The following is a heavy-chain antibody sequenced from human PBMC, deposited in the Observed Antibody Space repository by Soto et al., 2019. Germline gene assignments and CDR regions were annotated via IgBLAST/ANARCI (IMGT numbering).Heavy chain of an antibody. V-gene: IGHV6-1*01. Sequence: PSQTLSLTCAISGDSVSGNSAAWNWIRQSPSRGLEWLGRTYYRSRWYNDYAVSVKSRITVTPDTSKNQFSLKLNSVTAADTAVYYCARELPSIYEILTGHFDHWGQGTLVTVSS. J-gene: IGHJ4*02. CDR3: ARELPSIYEILTGHFDH. D-gene: IGHD3-9*01. CDR2: TYYRSRWYN. CDR1: GDSVSGNSAA.